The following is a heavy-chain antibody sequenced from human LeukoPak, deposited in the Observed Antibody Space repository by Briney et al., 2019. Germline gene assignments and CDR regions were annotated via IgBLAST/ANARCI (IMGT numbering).Heavy chain of an antibody. V-gene: IGHV3-30*18. CDR1: GFTFSSYG. J-gene: IGHJ4*02. CDR3: VKSGIAAAGQRGYFDY. CDR2: MSNDGSNK. Sequence: GGSLRLSCAASGFTFSSYGMHWVRQAPGKGLEWVAVMSNDGSNKYYADSVKGRFTISRDNAKSTQYLQMNSLRAEDTGIYYCVKSGIAAAGQRGYFDYWGQGTLVTVSS. D-gene: IGHD6-13*01.